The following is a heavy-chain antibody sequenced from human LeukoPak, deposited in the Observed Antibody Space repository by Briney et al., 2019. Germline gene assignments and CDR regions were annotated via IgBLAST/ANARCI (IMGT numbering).Heavy chain of an antibody. CDR3: AREGRRFGEFLLDY. V-gene: IGHV4-34*01. J-gene: IGHJ4*02. CDR1: GGSFSGYY. Sequence: SETLSLTCAVYGGSFSGYYWSWIRQPPGKGLEWIGEINHSGSTNYNPSLKSRVTISVDTSKNQFSLKLSSVTGADTAVYYCAREGRRFGEFLLDYWGQGTLVTVSS. D-gene: IGHD3-10*01. CDR2: INHSGST.